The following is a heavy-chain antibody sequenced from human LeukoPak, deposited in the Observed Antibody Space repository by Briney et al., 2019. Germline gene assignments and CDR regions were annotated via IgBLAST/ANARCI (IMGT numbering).Heavy chain of an antibody. CDR3: ARDRGLLSPEGGMDV. J-gene: IGHJ6*02. Sequence: ASVKVSCKASGGTFSSYAISWVRQAPGQGLEWMGRIIPILGIANYAQKFQGRVTITADKSTSTAYMELSSLRSEDTAVYYCARDRGLLSPEGGMDVWGQGTTVTVSS. V-gene: IGHV1-69*04. D-gene: IGHD3-10*01. CDR1: GGTFSSYA. CDR2: IIPILGIA.